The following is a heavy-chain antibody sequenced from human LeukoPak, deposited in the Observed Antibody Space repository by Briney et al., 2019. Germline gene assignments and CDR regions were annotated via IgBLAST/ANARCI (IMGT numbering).Heavy chain of an antibody. J-gene: IGHJ5*02. CDR1: GGTFSSYA. CDR3: ARARGRPHNWFDP. V-gene: IGHV1-69*13. CDR2: IIPIFGTA. Sequence: GASVKVSCKASGGTFSSYAISWVRQAPGQGLEWMGGIIPIFGTANYAQKFQGRVTITADESTSTAYMELSSLRSEDTAVYYCARARGRPHNWFDPWGQGTLVTVSS.